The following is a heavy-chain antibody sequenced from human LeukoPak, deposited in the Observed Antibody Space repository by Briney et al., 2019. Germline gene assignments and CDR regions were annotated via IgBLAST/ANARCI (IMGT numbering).Heavy chain of an antibody. D-gene: IGHD2-8*01. J-gene: IGHJ3*01. CDR1: GSILTNSA. Sequence: GGSLRLSCVASGSILTNSATTWVRQAPGKGPEWVSVIRGSGDNTHYADSVKGRFTMSRDSSKNTLSLQMNSLRAEDTAIYYCAKARTGSSVYETLATGGQGTMVTVSS. V-gene: IGHV3-23*01. CDR3: AKARTGSSVYETLAT. CDR2: IRGSGDNT.